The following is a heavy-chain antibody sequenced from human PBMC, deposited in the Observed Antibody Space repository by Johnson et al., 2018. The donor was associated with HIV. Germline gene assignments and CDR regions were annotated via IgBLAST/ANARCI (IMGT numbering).Heavy chain of an antibody. Sequence: QVQLVESGGGVVQPGRSLRLSCAASGFTFSRYGMHWVRQAPGKGLEWVAVMSSDGSNKYYADSVKGRFTISRDNSKNTLYLQMNSLRPEDTAVYYCAKERRAPRAFDIWGQGTMVTVSS. CDR1: GFTFSRYG. CDR3: AKERRAPRAFDI. J-gene: IGHJ3*02. CDR2: MSSDGSNK. V-gene: IGHV3-30*19. D-gene: IGHD1-26*01.